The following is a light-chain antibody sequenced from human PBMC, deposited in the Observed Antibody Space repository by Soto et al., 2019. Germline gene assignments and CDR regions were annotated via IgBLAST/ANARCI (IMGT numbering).Light chain of an antibody. V-gene: IGLV2-8*01. J-gene: IGLJ1*01. CDR3: ASYAGTKLFV. Sequence: QSAPTQPPSASGSPGQSLTISCTGTSSDVGFYNFVSWYQQRPGKAPKLVIYEVTKRPSGVPDRFSGSKSGSTASLTVSGLQADDEADYYCASYAGTKLFVFGSGTKLTVL. CDR1: SSDVGFYNF. CDR2: EVT.